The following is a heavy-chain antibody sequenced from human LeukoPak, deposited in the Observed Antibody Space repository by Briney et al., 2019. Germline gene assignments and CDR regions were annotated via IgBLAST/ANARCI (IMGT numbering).Heavy chain of an antibody. D-gene: IGHD1-26*01. J-gene: IGHJ6*02. CDR3: ARDGNIVGDSEFGFYGMDV. CDR2: INPTTDRT. CDR1: GYTFTKYY. Sequence: GASVKVSCKTSGYTFTKYYIHWVRRAPGQGLEWVGIINPTTDRTSSAQKFQGRVAVTRDTSTRTVFMGLSSLTSEDTAVYYCARDGNIVGDSEFGFYGMDVWGQGTTVIVSS. V-gene: IGHV1-46*01.